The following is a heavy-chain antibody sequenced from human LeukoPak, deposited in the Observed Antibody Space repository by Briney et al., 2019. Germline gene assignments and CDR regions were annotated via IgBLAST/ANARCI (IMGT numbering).Heavy chain of an antibody. Sequence: SETLSLTCAVYGGSFSGYYWSWIRQPPGNGLEWIGEINHSGSTNYNPSLKSRVTISVDTSKNQFSLKLSSVTAADTAVYYCARSRVHYDYVWGSAINWFDPWGQGTLVTVSS. CDR2: INHSGST. CDR3: ARSRVHYDYVWGSAINWFDP. CDR1: GGSFSGYY. V-gene: IGHV4-34*01. J-gene: IGHJ5*02. D-gene: IGHD3-16*01.